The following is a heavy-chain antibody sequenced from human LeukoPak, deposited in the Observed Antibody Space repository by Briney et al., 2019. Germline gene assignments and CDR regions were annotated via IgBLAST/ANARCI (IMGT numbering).Heavy chain of an antibody. Sequence: SENLSLTCAVYGGSFSNYYLSWVRQPPGKGLEWIGEITHSGSTNYNPSLKSRVTISVDTSKSQFSLKLRSVAAADTAAYYCAPIFGDYSDFDSWGQGTLVTVSS. CDR3: APIFGDYSDFDS. CDR2: ITHSGST. CDR1: GGSFSNYY. D-gene: IGHD4-17*01. V-gene: IGHV4-34*01. J-gene: IGHJ4*02.